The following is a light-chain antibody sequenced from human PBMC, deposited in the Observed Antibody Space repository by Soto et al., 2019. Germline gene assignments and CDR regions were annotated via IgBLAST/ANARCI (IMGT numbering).Light chain of an antibody. CDR1: QGVISW. J-gene: IGKJ1*01. V-gene: IGKV1-5*03. CDR3: QQYGSSWT. CDR2: QAS. Sequence: DIQMTQSPSTLSASVGDRVTITCRASQGVISWVAWYQQKPGNAPKLLVYQASILDNGVPSRFSGSGSGTDFTLPISSLQPDDVATYYCQQYGSSWTFGQGTKVEI.